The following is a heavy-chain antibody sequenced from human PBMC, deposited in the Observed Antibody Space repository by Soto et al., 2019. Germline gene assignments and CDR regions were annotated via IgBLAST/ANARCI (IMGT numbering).Heavy chain of an antibody. V-gene: IGHV3-33*01. D-gene: IGHD3-9*01. CDR1: GFTFSSYG. CDR2: IWYDGSNK. J-gene: IGHJ6*02. CDR3: AREPQVYYDILTGLYGMDV. Sequence: HPGGSLRLSCAASGFTFSSYGMHWVRQAPGKGLEWVAVIWYDGSNKYYADSVKGRFTISRDNSKNTLYLQMNSLRAEDTAVYYCAREPQVYYDILTGLYGMDVRGQGTTVTVSS.